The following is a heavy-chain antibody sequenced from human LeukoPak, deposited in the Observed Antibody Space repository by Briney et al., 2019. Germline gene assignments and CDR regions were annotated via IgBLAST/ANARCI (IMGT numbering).Heavy chain of an antibody. CDR1: GGTFSSYA. CDR2: IIPIFGTA. J-gene: IGHJ3*02. D-gene: IGHD3-22*01. CDR3: AREHYYDSSGYYWGAFDI. Sequence: SVKVSCKASGGTFSSYAISWVRQAPGQGLEWMGRIIPIFGTANYAQKFQGRVTITTDESTSTAYMELSSLRSEDTAVYYCAREHYYDSSGYYWGAFDIWGLGTMVTVSS. V-gene: IGHV1-69*05.